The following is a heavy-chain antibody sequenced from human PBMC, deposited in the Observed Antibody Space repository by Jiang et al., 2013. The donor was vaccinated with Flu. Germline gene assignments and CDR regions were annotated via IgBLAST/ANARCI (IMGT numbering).Heavy chain of an antibody. Sequence: GLVKPSETLSLTCTVSGYSITSGYYWGWIRQPPGKGLEWIGSIHHSGSTYYNPSLKSRVTISVDTSKNQFSLKLSSVTAADTAVYYCARLISGYYFDYWGQGTLVTVSS. CDR2: IHHSGST. CDR3: ARLISGYYFDY. D-gene: IGHD3-10*01. V-gene: IGHV4-38-2*02. CDR1: GYSITSGYY. J-gene: IGHJ4*02.